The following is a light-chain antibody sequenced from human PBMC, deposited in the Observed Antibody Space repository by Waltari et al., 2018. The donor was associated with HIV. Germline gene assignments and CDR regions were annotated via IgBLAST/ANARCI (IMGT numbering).Light chain of an antibody. CDR2: KAS. Sequence: IQMSQSPSSLSAFVGDSVTITCRASHSISTYLNWYQQRPGKAPNLLIYKASNLQSGIPSRFSGSGSGTDFTLTISSLQPEDFATYYCPQSFSTMFTFGQGTRLHIK. J-gene: IGKJ2*01. CDR1: HSISTY. V-gene: IGKV1-39*01. CDR3: PQSFSTMFT.